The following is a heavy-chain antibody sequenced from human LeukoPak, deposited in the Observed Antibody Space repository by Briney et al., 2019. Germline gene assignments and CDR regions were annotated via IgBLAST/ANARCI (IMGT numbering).Heavy chain of an antibody. CDR1: GFTFSNYA. CDR2: ISGNGGGI. V-gene: IGHV3-23*01. J-gene: IGHJ4*02. Sequence: GGSLRLSCVVSGFTFSNYAMNWVRQAPGKGLEWVSAISGNGGGIYYADSVKDRFTISRDNSKNTVYLQMSSLRAEDTAVYYCAKDWDIAVAGCDYWGQGTLVTVSS. CDR3: AKDWDIAVAGCDY. D-gene: IGHD6-19*01.